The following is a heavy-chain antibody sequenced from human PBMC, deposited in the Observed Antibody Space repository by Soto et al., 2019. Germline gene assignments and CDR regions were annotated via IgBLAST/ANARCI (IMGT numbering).Heavy chain of an antibody. V-gene: IGHV3-7*03. J-gene: IGHJ5*02. D-gene: IGHD6-13*01. CDR1: GLTFSSYW. Sequence: PGGSLRLSCAASGLTFSSYWMSWVRQAPGKGLEWVANIKQDGSEKYYVDSVKGRFTISRDNAKNSLYLEMNSLRAEDTAVYYCAREGSRGSSWYMHNWFDPWGQGTLVTVSS. CDR2: IKQDGSEK. CDR3: AREGSRGSSWYMHNWFDP.